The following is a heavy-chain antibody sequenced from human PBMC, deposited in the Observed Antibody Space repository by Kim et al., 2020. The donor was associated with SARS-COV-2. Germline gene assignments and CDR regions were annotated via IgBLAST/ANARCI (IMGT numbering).Heavy chain of an antibody. CDR1: GDSVSSNSAA. CDR2: TYYRSKWYN. D-gene: IGHD3-9*01. Sequence: SQTLSLTCAISGDSVSSNSAAWNWIRQSPSRGLEWLGRTYYRSKWYNDYAVSVKSRITINPDTSKNQFSLQLNSVTPEDTAVYYCARGYYDILTGYASGYYYYGMDVWGQGTTVTVSS. V-gene: IGHV6-1*01. J-gene: IGHJ6*02. CDR3: ARGYYDILTGYASGYYYYGMDV.